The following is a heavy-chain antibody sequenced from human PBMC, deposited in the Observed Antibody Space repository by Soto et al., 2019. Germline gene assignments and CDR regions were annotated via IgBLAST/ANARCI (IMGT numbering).Heavy chain of an antibody. CDR1: GVSISSYY. CDR3: ARHSYYYDSSGYFPDY. J-gene: IGHJ4*02. CDR2: IYYSGST. D-gene: IGHD3-22*01. V-gene: IGHV4-59*08. Sequence: PSETLSLTCTVSGVSISSYYWSWIRQPPGKGLEWIGYIYYSGSTNYNPSLKSRVTISVDTSKNQFSLKLSSVTAADTAVYYCARHSYYYDSSGYFPDYWGQGTLVTVSS.